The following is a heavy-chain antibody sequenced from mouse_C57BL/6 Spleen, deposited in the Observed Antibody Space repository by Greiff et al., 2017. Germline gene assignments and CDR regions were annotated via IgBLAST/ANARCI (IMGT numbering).Heavy chain of an antibody. CDR1: GYTFTSYW. V-gene: IGHV1-69*01. D-gene: IGHD1-1*01. Sequence: QVQLKQPGAELVMPGASVKLSCKASGYTFTSYWMHWVKQRPGQGLEWIGEIDPSDSYTNYNQKFKGKSTLTVDKSSSTAYMQLSSLTSEDSAVYDCARIGYGSSDGDYWGQGTTLTVSS. CDR2: IDPSDSYT. CDR3: ARIGYGSSDGDY. J-gene: IGHJ2*01.